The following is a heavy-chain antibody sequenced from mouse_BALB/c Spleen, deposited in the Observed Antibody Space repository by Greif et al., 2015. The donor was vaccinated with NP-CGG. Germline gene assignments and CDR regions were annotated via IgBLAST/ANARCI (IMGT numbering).Heavy chain of an antibody. J-gene: IGHJ1*01. CDR1: GFTFSSYA. CDR2: ISSGGSYT. D-gene: IGHD2-4*01. CDR3: ARDGRIYYDYGGYFDV. Sequence: DVMLVESGGGLVKPGGSLKLSCAASGFTFSSYAMSWVRQSPEKRLEWVAEISSGGSYTYYPDTVTGRFTISRDNAKSTLYLEMSSLRSEDTAMYYCARDGRIYYDYGGYFDVWGAGTTVTVSS. V-gene: IGHV5-9-4*01.